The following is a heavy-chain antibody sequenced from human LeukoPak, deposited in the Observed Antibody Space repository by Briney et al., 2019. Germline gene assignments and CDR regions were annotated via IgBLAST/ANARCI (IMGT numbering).Heavy chain of an antibody. CDR2: IYYSWGM. Sequence: SETLSLTCDASGSSITSDYFWGWIRQPPGKGLEWIATIYYSWGMYFNPSLKSRVTISLDASKNQFSLKMTSLTAADTAIYYCARNVTAGFFDYWGQGILVTVSP. D-gene: IGHD1-1*01. CDR1: GSSITSDYF. V-gene: IGHV4-38-2*01. J-gene: IGHJ4*02. CDR3: ARNVTAGFFDY.